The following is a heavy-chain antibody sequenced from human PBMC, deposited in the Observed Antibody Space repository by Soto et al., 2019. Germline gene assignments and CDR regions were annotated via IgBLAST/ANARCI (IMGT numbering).Heavy chain of an antibody. CDR3: ARRGLSSSSTFRYYYYGMDV. J-gene: IGHJ6*02. V-gene: IGHV1-8*01. D-gene: IGHD6-6*01. CDR1: GYTFTSYH. CDR2: MNPNSGNT. Sequence: QVQLVQSGAEVKKPGASVKVSCKASGYTFTSYHINWVRQAAGQGLEWMGWMNPNSGNTGYALKFKGRATMTRNTSISTAYMELSSRRSEDTAVYYCARRGLSSSSTFRYYYYGMDVWGQGTTVTVSS.